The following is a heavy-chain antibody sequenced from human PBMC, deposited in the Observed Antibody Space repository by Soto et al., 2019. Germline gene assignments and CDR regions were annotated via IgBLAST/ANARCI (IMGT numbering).Heavy chain of an antibody. J-gene: IGHJ6*02. Sequence: QAQLVQSGAEVKKPGASVKVSCKASGYTFTSYDINWVRQATGQGLEWMGWMNPNSGNTGYAQKFQGRVPMTRNTSISTAYMELSSLRSEDTAVYYCARWPDGYYYYGMDVWGQGTTVTVSS. CDR1: GYTFTSYD. V-gene: IGHV1-8*01. CDR2: MNPNSGNT. CDR3: ARWPDGYYYYGMDV.